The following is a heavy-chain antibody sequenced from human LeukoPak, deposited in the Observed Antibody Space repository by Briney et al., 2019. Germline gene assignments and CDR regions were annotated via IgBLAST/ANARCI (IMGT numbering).Heavy chain of an antibody. CDR3: ARAFGATGGFDY. D-gene: IGHD2-8*02. Sequence: PSETLPLTCTVSGGSVSSGSYYWSWIRQPPGKGLEWIGYIYYSGSTNYNPSLKSRVTISVDTSKNQFSLKLSSVTAADTAVYYCARAFGATGGFDYWGQGTLVTVSS. V-gene: IGHV4-61*01. J-gene: IGHJ4*02. CDR1: GGSVSSGSYY. CDR2: IYYSGST.